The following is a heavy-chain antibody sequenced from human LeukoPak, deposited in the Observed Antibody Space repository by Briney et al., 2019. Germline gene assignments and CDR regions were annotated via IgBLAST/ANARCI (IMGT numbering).Heavy chain of an antibody. V-gene: IGHV3-7*01. CDR3: TRDRESGSVVHYYYYMDV. CDR2: IKQDGSEK. D-gene: IGHD1-26*01. Sequence: GGSLRLSCAASGFIFDDYGMSWVRQAPGKGLEWVANIKQDGSEKDYLDSVKGRFTISRDNTKNSLYLQMNSLRAEDTAVYYCTRDRESGSVVHYYYYMDVWGKGTTVTVSS. J-gene: IGHJ6*03. CDR1: GFIFDDYG.